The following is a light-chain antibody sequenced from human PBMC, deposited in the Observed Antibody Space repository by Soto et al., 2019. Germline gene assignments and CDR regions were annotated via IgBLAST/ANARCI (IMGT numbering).Light chain of an antibody. CDR3: MQSIQLPRT. Sequence: ESGMSQTPLSLSVNSGHRASISCASSRSRLDRDGKTEFYWYLQKPGQPPQLLIYEVSNRFSGMPDRFSGSGSGTDFTLKISRVEAEDVGVYYCMQSIQLPRTFGQGTKV. J-gene: IGKJ1*01. CDR2: EVS. CDR1: RSRLDRDGKTE. V-gene: IGKV2D-29*01.